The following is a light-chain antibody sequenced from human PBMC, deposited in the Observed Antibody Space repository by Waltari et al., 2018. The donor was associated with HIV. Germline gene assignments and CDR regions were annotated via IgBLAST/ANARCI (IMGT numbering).Light chain of an antibody. V-gene: IGLV4-69*01. CDR2: VNGDGSH. CDR1: SGHSSFA. J-gene: IGLJ3*02. Sequence: QLVLTQSPSASASLGASVNLTCILSSGHSSFAIAWHQQQPEKGPRFLVKVNGDGSHNKGEGVPSRCSGTCAAAERYRTISSRQSEDVADYYCQTWGTGIGVFGGGTKLTVL. CDR3: QTWGTGIGV.